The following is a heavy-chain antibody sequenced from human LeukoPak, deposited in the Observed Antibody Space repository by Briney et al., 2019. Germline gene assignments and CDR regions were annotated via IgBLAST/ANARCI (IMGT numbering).Heavy chain of an antibody. CDR2: IMPLFGTA. V-gene: IGHV1-69*05. J-gene: IGHJ5*02. CDR1: GGTFNNSA. Sequence: SVHVSYKPSGGTFNNSAISWVRQAPGQGLAGLGGIMPLFGTAGSAQKLQARGTITTAQATITVYLELNSLTSDDTAVYYCARDVHGDYGCGWFDPWGQGTLVSVSS. D-gene: IGHD4-17*01. CDR3: ARDVHGDYGCGWFDP.